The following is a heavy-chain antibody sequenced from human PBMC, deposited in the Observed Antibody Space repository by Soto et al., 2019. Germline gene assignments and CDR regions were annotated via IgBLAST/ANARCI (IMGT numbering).Heavy chain of an antibody. D-gene: IGHD4-17*01. J-gene: IGHJ6*02. CDR1: GFTFTSSA. CDR2: VVVGSGNT. V-gene: IGHV1-58*01. Sequence: SVKVSCKASGFTFTSSAVQWVRQARGQRLEWIGWVVVGSGNTNYAQKFQERVTITRDMSTSTAYMELSSLRSEDTAVYYCAAAPYGDYDESYYYYGMDVWGQGTTVTVSS. CDR3: AAAPYGDYDESYYYYGMDV.